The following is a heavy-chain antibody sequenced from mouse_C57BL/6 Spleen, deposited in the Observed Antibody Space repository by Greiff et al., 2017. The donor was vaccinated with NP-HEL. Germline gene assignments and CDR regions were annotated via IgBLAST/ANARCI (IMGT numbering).Heavy chain of an antibody. D-gene: IGHD1-1*01. Sequence: EVQLQQSGTVLARPGASVKMSCKTSGYTFTSYWMHWVKQRPGQGLEWIGAIYPGNSDTSYNQKFKGKAKLTAVTSASTAYMELSSLTNEDSAVYYCTRESYYGSSYGFAYWGQGTLVTVSA. V-gene: IGHV1-5*01. CDR2: IYPGNSDT. CDR1: GYTFTSYW. J-gene: IGHJ3*01. CDR3: TRESYYGSSYGFAY.